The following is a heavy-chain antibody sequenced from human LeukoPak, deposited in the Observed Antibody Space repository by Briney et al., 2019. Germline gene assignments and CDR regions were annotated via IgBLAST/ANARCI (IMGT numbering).Heavy chain of an antibody. V-gene: IGHV1-2*06. CDR3: ATDAYYYDSSGYSTSVHYFDY. CDR1: GYTFTGYY. J-gene: IGHJ4*02. Sequence: ASVKVSCKASGYTFTGYYMHWARQAPGQGLEWMGRINPNSGGTNYAQKFQGRVTMTRDTSISTAYMELSRLRSDDTAVYYCATDAYYYDSSGYSTSVHYFDYWGQGTRVTVSS. D-gene: IGHD3-22*01. CDR2: INPNSGGT.